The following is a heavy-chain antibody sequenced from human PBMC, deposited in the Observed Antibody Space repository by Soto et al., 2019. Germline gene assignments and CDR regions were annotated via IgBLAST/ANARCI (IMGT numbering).Heavy chain of an antibody. CDR1: GYTFTGYY. D-gene: IGHD2-15*01. CDR2: INPNSGGT. Sequence: SVKVSCKASGYTFTGYYMHWVRQAPVQGLEWMGWINPNSGGTNYAQKFQGWVTMTRDTSISTAYMELSRLRSDDTAVYYCARGVGYCSGGSCFYWFDPWGQGTLVTVSS. CDR3: ARGVGYCSGGSCFYWFDP. J-gene: IGHJ5*02. V-gene: IGHV1-2*04.